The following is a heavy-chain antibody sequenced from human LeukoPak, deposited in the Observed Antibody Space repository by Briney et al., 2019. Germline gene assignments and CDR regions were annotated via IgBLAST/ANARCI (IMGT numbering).Heavy chain of an antibody. CDR2: IKEDGSVK. CDR3: AASITMFDY. D-gene: IGHD3-10*01. Sequence: PGGSLRLSCAASGFTFSRYWMSWVRQAPGKGLEWVANIKEDGSVKYYVESVKGRFTISRDNAKNSLYLQMNSLRAKDTAVYYCAASITMFDYWGQGTLVTVSS. V-gene: IGHV3-7*02. J-gene: IGHJ4*02. CDR1: GFTFSRYW.